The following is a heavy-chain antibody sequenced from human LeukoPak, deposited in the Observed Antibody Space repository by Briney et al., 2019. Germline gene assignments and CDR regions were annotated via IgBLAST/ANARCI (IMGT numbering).Heavy chain of an antibody. J-gene: IGHJ4*02. CDR3: AKDLYCGGDCYPL. Sequence: PGGSLRLSCAASGFTFSSYGTRWVRQAPRKGLGWVSYITSSGSTIYYADSVKGRFTISRDNAKNTLYLQMNSLRAEDTAVYYCAKDLYCGGDCYPLWGQGTLVTVPS. D-gene: IGHD2-21*02. CDR1: GFTFSSYG. CDR2: ITSSGSTI. V-gene: IGHV3-48*04.